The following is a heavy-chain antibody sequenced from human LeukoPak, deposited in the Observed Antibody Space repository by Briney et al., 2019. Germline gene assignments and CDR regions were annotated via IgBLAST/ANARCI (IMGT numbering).Heavy chain of an antibody. D-gene: IGHD4-23*01. CDR1: GYTLTGYG. Sequence: GASVKVSCKASGYTLTGYGISWVRQAPGQGLEWMGWISGYNGNTNYAQKLQGRVTMTTDISTTTAYMELRSLRSDDTAVYYCARDFGGDSGVLDYWGQGTPVTVSS. CDR2: ISGYNGNT. CDR3: ARDFGGDSGVLDY. V-gene: IGHV1-18*01. J-gene: IGHJ4*02.